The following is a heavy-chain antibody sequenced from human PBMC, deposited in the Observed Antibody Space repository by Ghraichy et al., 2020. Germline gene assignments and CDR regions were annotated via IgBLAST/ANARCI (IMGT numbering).Heavy chain of an antibody. CDR2: ISGSGGST. D-gene: IGHD1-26*01. V-gene: IGHV3-23*01. Sequence: GGSLRLSCAASGFTFSSYAMSWVRQAPGKGLEWVSSISGSGGSTYYADSVKGRFTISRDNSKNTLYVQMNSLRAEDTAVYYCAKFATGWEVLPGGYFDYWGQGTLVTVSS. J-gene: IGHJ4*02. CDR3: AKFATGWEVLPGGYFDY. CDR1: GFTFSSYA.